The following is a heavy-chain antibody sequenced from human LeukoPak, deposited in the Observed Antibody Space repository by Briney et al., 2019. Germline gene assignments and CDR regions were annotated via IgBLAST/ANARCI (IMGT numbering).Heavy chain of an antibody. D-gene: IGHD5-24*01. Sequence: NSSETLSLTCAVYGGSFSGYYWSWIRQPPGKGLEWIGEIKQSGSTNYNPSLKSRVTIPVDTSKHQFSLKLSSETAADTAVYYCARGDETDGYHLGYWGQGTLVTVSS. CDR3: ARGDETDGYHLGY. J-gene: IGHJ4*02. CDR1: GGSFSGYY. CDR2: IKQSGST. V-gene: IGHV4-34*01.